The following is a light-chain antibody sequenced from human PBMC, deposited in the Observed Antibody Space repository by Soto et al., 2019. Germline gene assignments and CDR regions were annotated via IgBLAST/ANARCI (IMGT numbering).Light chain of an antibody. CDR2: EVS. V-gene: IGLV2-14*01. CDR1: SRDVGGYNY. Sequence: QSALTQPASVSGSPGQSITISCTGTSRDVGGYNYVSWHQQHPGKAPKVIITEVSNRPSGVSNRFSGSKSGNTASLTISGLQAEDEADYHCLLYMGNGIYLFGPGTKLTVL. J-gene: IGLJ1*01. CDR3: LLYMGNGIYL.